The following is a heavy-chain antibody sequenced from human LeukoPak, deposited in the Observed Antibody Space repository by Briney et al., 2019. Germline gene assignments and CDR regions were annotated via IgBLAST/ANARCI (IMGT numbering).Heavy chain of an antibody. CDR1: GFTFSSYG. Sequence: PGGSLRLSCAASGFTFSSYGMHWVRQAPGKGLEWVAFIRYDGSNKYYADSVKGRFTISRDNSKNTLYLQMNSLRAEDTAVYYCAKDYYDILTALSAYYMDVWGKGTTVTISS. V-gene: IGHV3-30*02. D-gene: IGHD3-9*01. J-gene: IGHJ6*03. CDR2: IRYDGSNK. CDR3: AKDYYDILTALSAYYMDV.